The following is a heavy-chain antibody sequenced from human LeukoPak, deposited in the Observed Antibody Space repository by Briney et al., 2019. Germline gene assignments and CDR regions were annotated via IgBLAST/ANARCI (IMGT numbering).Heavy chain of an antibody. CDR2: IKQDGSEK. CDR3: ARGIAAAGYEVFDY. CDR1: GFTFSSYW. D-gene: IGHD6-13*01. V-gene: IGHV3-7*03. J-gene: IGHJ4*02. Sequence: GGSLRLSCAVSGFTFSSYWMSWVRQAPGKGLEWVANIKQDGSEKYYVDSVKGRFTISRDNAKNSLYLQMNSLRAEDTAVYYCARGIAAAGYEVFDYWGQGTLVTVSS.